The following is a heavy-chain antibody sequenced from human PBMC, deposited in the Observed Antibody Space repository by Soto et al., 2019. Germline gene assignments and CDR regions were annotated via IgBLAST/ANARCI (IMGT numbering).Heavy chain of an antibody. Sequence: QVQLQQWGAGLLKPSETLSLTCVVYGGSFSGYYWSWIRQPPGKGLEWIGEINHSGSTNYNPSLKSRVTISVDTSKNQFSLKLSSVTAADTAVYYCARGFRFCSGGCCYSGWFDPWGQGTLVTVSS. CDR2: INHSGST. V-gene: IGHV4-34*01. J-gene: IGHJ5*02. CDR1: GGSFSGYY. D-gene: IGHD2-15*01. CDR3: ARGFRFCSGGCCYSGWFDP.